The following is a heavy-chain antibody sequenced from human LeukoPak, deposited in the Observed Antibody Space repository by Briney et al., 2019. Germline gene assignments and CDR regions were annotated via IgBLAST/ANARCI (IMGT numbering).Heavy chain of an antibody. CDR2: IYSGGST. Sequence: GGSLRLSCAASGFTVSSNYMSWVRQAPGKGLEWVSVIYSGGSTYYADSVKGRFTISRDNSKNTLYLQMNSLRAEDTAVYYCARVSASGSYYYYYYMDVWGKGTTVTISS. CDR1: GFTVSSNY. CDR3: ARVSASGSYYYYYYMDV. D-gene: IGHD1-26*01. J-gene: IGHJ6*03. V-gene: IGHV3-53*01.